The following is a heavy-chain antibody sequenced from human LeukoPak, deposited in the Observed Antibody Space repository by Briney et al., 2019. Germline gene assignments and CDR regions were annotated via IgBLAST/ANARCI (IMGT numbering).Heavy chain of an antibody. CDR2: IRYDGSNK. CDR1: GFTFSSYG. J-gene: IGHJ4*02. V-gene: IGHV3-30*02. CDR3: ARSGGPYYYGSGSYYNVAY. Sequence: GGSLRLSCAASGFTFSSYGMHWVRQAPGKGLEWVAFIRYDGSNKYYADSVKGRFTISRDNSKNTLYLQMNSLRAEDTAVYYCARSGGPYYYGSGSYYNVAYWGQGTLVTVSS. D-gene: IGHD3-10*01.